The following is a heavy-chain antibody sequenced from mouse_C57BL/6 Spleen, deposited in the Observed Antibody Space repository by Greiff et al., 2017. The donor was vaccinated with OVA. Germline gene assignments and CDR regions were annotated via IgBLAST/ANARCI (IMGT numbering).Heavy chain of an antibody. V-gene: IGHV5-9-1*02. CDR3: TRVNYGSSYVPSYWYFDV. D-gene: IGHD1-1*01. CDR2: ISSGGDYI. J-gene: IGHJ1*03. CDR1: GFPFSSYA. Sequence: EVKLVESGAGLVKPGGSLKLSCAASGFPFSSYAMSWVRQTPEKRLEWVAYISSGGDYIYYAATVKGRFTISRDNARNTLYLQMSRLKSEDTAMYYCTRVNYGSSYVPSYWYFDVWGTGTTVTVAS.